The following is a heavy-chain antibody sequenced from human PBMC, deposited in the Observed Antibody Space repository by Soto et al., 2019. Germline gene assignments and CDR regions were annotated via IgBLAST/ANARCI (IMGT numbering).Heavy chain of an antibody. Sequence: QITLNESGPTVVRPTETLTLTCRISGFSLTTSGVGVGWIRQSPGKAPEWLALIYWDDDKRYSVSLKSRLTITNDTSKNQVVLTVSDLDPTDTATYYCAHRVLRTVFGLVTTTAIYFDFWGQGTPVAVSS. CDR2: IYWDDDK. CDR1: GFSLTTSGVG. CDR3: AHRVLRTVFGLVTTTAIYFDF. V-gene: IGHV2-5*02. J-gene: IGHJ4*02. D-gene: IGHD3-3*01.